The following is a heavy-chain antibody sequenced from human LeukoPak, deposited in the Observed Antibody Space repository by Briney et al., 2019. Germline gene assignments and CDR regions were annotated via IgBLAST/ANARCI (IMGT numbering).Heavy chain of an antibody. CDR2: IYYSGST. D-gene: IGHD2-2*01. Sequence: SETLSLTCTVSGGSISSGDYYWSWIRQPPGTGLEWIGYIYYSGSTYYNPSLKSRVTISVDTSKNQFSLKLSSVTAADTAVYYCARESYCSSTSCSTWGVDYWGQGTLVTVSS. CDR1: GGSISSGDYY. J-gene: IGHJ4*02. CDR3: ARESYCSSTSCSTWGVDY. V-gene: IGHV4-30-4*08.